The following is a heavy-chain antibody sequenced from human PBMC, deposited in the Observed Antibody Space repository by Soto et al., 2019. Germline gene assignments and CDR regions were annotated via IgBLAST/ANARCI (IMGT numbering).Heavy chain of an antibody. CDR1: GYSISSGYY. CDR3: ARDGEWQLPYDY. D-gene: IGHD2-15*01. Sequence: PPETLSRSGVVSGYSISSGYYWGWIRQPPGKGLEWIGNIYRSGSTYYNPSLKSRVTISVDTSKNQFSLKLSSVTAADTAVYYCARDGEWQLPYDYWGLGTLVTVSS. CDR2: IYRSGST. V-gene: IGHV4-38-2*02. J-gene: IGHJ4*02.